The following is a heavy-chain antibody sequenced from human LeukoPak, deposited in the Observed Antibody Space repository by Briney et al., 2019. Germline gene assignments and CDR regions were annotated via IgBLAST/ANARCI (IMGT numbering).Heavy chain of an antibody. CDR2: IIPIFGTA. J-gene: IGHJ5*02. V-gene: IGHV1-69*05. CDR3: ARAIPGISGFDP. CDR1: GGTFSSYA. D-gene: IGHD3-10*01. Sequence: ASVTVSFTSSGGTFSSYAISWVRQAPGQGLEWMGGIIPIFGTANYAQKFQGRVTITTDESTSTAYMELSSLRSEDTAVYYCARAIPGISGFDPWGQGTLVTVSS.